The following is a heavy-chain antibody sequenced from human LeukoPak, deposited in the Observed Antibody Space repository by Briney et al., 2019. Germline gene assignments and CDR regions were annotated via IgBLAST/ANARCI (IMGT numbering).Heavy chain of an antibody. CDR2: IYYTGSI. CDR3: AKIVTTSFDI. CDR1: DPSFSSYY. J-gene: IGHJ3*02. V-gene: IGHV4-59*08. D-gene: IGHD3-16*02. Sequence: PSETLSLTCTASDPSFSSYYLSWVRQPPGKGLEWIGYIYYTGSISYNPSLKTRVTISVDTSKNQFSLRLTSVTAADTAVYYCAKIVTTSFDIWGQGTLVTVSS.